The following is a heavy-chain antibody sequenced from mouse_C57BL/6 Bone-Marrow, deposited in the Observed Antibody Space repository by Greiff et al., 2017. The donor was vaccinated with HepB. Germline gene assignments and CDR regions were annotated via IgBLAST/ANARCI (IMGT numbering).Heavy chain of an antibody. CDR2: IDPENGDT. CDR1: GFNINDDY. D-gene: IGHD1-1*01. J-gene: IGHJ1*03. CDR3: TTYGYGSSVWYFDV. V-gene: IGHV14-4*01. Sequence: EVKLVESGAELVRPGASVKLSCTASGFNINDDYMHWVKQRTEQGLEWIGWIDPENGDTEYASKFQGKATITADTSSNTAYLQLSRLTSEDTDVYYCTTYGYGSSVWYFDVWGTGTTVTVSS.